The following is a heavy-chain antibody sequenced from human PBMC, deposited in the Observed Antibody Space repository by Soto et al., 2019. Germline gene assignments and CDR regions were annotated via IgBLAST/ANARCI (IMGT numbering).Heavy chain of an antibody. Sequence: QEQLVESGGGLVQPGGSLRLSCAASGFIFNDYYMSWIRQAPGKGLEWVAYISSGASTISYADSVKGRFTISRDNPKNLLYLKMNSLRAEDTAVYYCARDLKAVVNHIHYNLYGLDVWGQGTTVTVSS. CDR3: ARDLKAVVNHIHYNLYGLDV. J-gene: IGHJ6*02. V-gene: IGHV3-11*01. CDR1: GFIFNDYY. CDR2: ISSGASTI. D-gene: IGHD3-22*01.